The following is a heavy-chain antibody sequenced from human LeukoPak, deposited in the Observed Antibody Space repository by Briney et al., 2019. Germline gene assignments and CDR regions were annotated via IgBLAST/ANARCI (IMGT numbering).Heavy chain of an antibody. V-gene: IGHV3-23*01. CDR3: AREGRYFFDY. CDR1: GFTFTTYG. J-gene: IGHJ4*02. D-gene: IGHD3-9*01. CDR2: IGGSGTRT. Sequence: GGSLRLSCSASGFTFTTYGMNWVRQAPGKGLEWVSGIGGSGTRTYYADSVKGRFTISRDNSKNTLYLQMNSLRAEDTAVYYCAREGRYFFDYWGQGTLVTVSS.